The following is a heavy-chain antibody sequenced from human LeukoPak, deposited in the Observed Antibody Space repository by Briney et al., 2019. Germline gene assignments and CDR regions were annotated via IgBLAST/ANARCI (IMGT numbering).Heavy chain of an antibody. J-gene: IGHJ6*02. Sequence: GGSLRLSCAASGFTFSSYWMSWVRQAPGKGLEWVANIKQDGSEKYYVDSVKGRFTISRDNAKNSLYLQMISLRAEDTAVYYCARMESWELPVSATKYYYGMDVWGQGTTVTVSS. CDR2: IKQDGSEK. CDR1: GFTFSSYW. V-gene: IGHV3-7*01. D-gene: IGHD1-26*01. CDR3: ARMESWELPVSATKYYYGMDV.